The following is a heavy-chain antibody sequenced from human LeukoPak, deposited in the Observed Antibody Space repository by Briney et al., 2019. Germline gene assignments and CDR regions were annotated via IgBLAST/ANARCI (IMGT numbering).Heavy chain of an antibody. Sequence: GSLRLSCAASGFTFSNAWMTWVRQAAGKGLEWIGRIKTKADGGTTDYAAPVKGRFTISRDDSKNTLYLQMNSLKTEDTAVYYCTALRPDYWGQGTLGSASS. CDR3: TALRPDY. CDR2: IKTKADGGTT. CDR1: GFTFSNAW. J-gene: IGHJ4*02. V-gene: IGHV3-15*01.